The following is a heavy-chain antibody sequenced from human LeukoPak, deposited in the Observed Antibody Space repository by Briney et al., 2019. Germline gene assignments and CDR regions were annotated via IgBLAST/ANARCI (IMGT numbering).Heavy chain of an antibody. CDR1: GYTFTGYY. J-gene: IGHJ3*02. V-gene: IGHV1-2*02. CDR3: ARVWYQLLQNDAFDI. D-gene: IGHD2-2*01. Sequence: ASVKVSCKASGYTFTGYYMHWVRQAPGQGLEWMGWINPNSGGTNYAQKFQGRVTMTRDTSISTAYMELSRLRSDDTAVCYCARVWYQLLQNDAFDIWGQGTMVTVSS. CDR2: INPNSGGT.